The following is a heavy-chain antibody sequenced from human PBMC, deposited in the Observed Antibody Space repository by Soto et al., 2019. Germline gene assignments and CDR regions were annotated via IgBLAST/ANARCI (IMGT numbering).Heavy chain of an antibody. Sequence: GGPSRFCGPPSGFTSTTLISSWMTWSRKIPGQGLVWVSRINGDGSRATYADSVKGRFTISRDNAQNTLYLQMDSLRAEDTAMYYCATSGVDSRFYFDCWGQGTPVTVSS. D-gene: IGHD3-10*01. CDR3: ATSGVDSRFYFDC. CDR2: INGDGSRA. V-gene: IGHV3-74*01. CDR1: GFTSTTLISSW. J-gene: IGHJ4*02.